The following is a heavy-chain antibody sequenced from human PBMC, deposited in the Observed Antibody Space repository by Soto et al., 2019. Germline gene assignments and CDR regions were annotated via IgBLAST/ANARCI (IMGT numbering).Heavy chain of an antibody. CDR2: INWDDGK. CDR1: GFSLSTSGVG. V-gene: IGHV2-5*02. Sequence: QITLKESGPTLVKPTQTLTLTCTFTGFSLSTSGVGVGWIRQPPGKALEWLAVINWDDGKFYSPSLKNRLTLSKDTSNNPLLLTMTNLSPVDTATYHCAHRRVLYGTDVWGQGTTVTVS. J-gene: IGHJ6*02. D-gene: IGHD2-8*01. CDR3: AHRRVLYGTDV.